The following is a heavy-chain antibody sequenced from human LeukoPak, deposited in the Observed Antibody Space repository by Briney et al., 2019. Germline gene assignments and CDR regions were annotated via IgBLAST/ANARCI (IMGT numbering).Heavy chain of an antibody. CDR3: ASNPLRQYQLLHHWFDP. J-gene: IGHJ5*02. Sequence: PGGSLRLSCAASGFTFSSYAMSWVRQAPGEGLEWVSAISGSGGSTYYADSVQGQFPISRDNSKNTLYLQMNSLRPEDTAVYYCASNPLRQYQLLHHWFDPWGQGTLVTVSS. CDR1: GFTFSSYA. CDR2: ISGSGGST. V-gene: IGHV3-23*01. D-gene: IGHD2-2*02.